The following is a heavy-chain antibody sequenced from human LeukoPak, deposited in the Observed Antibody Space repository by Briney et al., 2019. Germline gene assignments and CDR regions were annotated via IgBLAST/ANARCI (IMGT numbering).Heavy chain of an antibody. V-gene: IGHV1-69*05. D-gene: IGHD1-14*01. Sequence: GASVKVSCKASGGTFSSYAISWVRQAPGQGLEWMGGIIPIFGTANYAQKFQGRVTITTDESTSTAYMELSSLRSEDTAVYYCARVTYHHYPVQAFDIWGQGTIVTVSS. CDR3: ARVTYHHYPVQAFDI. CDR1: GGTFSSYA. J-gene: IGHJ3*02. CDR2: IIPIFGTA.